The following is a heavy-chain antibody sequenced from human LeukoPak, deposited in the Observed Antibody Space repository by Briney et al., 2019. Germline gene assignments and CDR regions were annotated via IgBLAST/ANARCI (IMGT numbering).Heavy chain of an antibody. CDR2: IYYSGST. CDR1: GGSISSHY. J-gene: IGHJ5*02. V-gene: IGHV4-59*11. CDR3: ARCWRNRGYNWFDL. Sequence: SETLSLTCTVSGGSISSHYWSWIRQPPGKGLEWIGYIYYSGSTNYNPSLKSQVTISVDTSKNQFSLKLSSVTAADTAVYYCARCWRNRGYNWFDLWGQGTLVTVSS. D-gene: IGHD1-14*01.